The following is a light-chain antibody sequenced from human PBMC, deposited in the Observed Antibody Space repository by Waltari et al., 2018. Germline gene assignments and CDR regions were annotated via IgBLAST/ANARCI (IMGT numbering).Light chain of an antibody. CDR2: GAS. V-gene: IGKV3-20*01. Sequence: EIVLTQSPGTLSLSPGERATLSCWASQSVGRSLAWYQQKPGQAPRLLIYGASIRATGIPDRFRGSGAETDFSLTISRPGPEGPAVYYCQHYVRLPATFGQGTKVEIK. CDR1: QSVGRS. CDR3: QHYVRLPAT. J-gene: IGKJ1*01.